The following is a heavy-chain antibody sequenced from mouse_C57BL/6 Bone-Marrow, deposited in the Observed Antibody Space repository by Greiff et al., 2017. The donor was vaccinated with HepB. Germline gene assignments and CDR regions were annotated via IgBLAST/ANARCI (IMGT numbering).Heavy chain of an antibody. V-gene: IGHV2-2*01. Sequence: QVQLQQSGPGLVQPSQSLSITCTVSGFSLTSYGVHWVRQSPGKGLEWLGVIWSGGSTDYNAAFISRLSISKDNSKSQVFFKMNSLQADDTAIYYCARMYGKGTSYWGQGTLVTVSA. CDR2: IWSGGST. CDR3: ARMYGKGTSY. CDR1: GFSLTSYG. D-gene: IGHD1-1*01. J-gene: IGHJ3*01.